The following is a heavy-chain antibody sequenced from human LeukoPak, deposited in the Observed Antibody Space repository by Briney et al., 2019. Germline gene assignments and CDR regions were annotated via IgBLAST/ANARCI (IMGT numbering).Heavy chain of an antibody. D-gene: IGHD3-10*01. J-gene: IGHJ5*02. Sequence: ASVKVSCKASGGTFSSYAISWVRQAPGQGLEWMGRIIPIFGIANYAQKFQGRVTITADKSTSTAYMELSSLRSEDTAMYYCARREGYYGSGSYYNFGGYGFDNWFDPWGQGTLVTVSS. V-gene: IGHV1-69*04. CDR1: GGTFSSYA. CDR2: IIPIFGIA. CDR3: ARREGYYGSGSYYNFGGYGFDNWFDP.